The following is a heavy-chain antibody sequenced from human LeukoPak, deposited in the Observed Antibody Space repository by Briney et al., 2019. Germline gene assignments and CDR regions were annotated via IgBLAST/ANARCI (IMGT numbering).Heavy chain of an antibody. CDR3: ARDPNRYCGGDCSLDY. CDR1: GFTFSSYG. J-gene: IGHJ4*02. CDR2: IWYDGSNK. Sequence: PGGSLRLSCAASGFTFSSYGMHWVRQAPGKGLEWVAVIWYDGSNKYYADSVKGRFTISRDNSKNTLYLQMNSLRAEDTAVYYCARDPNRYCGGDCSLDYWGQGTLVTVSS. V-gene: IGHV3-33*01. D-gene: IGHD2-21*02.